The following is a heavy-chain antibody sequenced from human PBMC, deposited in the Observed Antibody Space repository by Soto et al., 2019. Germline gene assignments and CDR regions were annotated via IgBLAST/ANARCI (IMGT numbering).Heavy chain of an antibody. V-gene: IGHV3-74*01. CDR1: GFAFSSYW. J-gene: IGHJ4*02. Sequence: EVQLVESGGGLVQPGGSLRLSCAASGFAFSSYWMHWVRQAPGKGLVLVSRINSDGSSTSYADSVKGRFTVSRDNAKNTLYLQMYGLRGDDPAVYYWSRDKMGASADYWGQGSQVTGSS. CDR2: INSDGSST. CDR3: SRDKMGASADY. D-gene: IGHD1-26*01.